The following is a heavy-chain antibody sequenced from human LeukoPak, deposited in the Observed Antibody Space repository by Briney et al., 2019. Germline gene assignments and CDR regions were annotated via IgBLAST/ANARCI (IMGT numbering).Heavy chain of an antibody. CDR3: ARGDYGDYYWFDP. D-gene: IGHD4-17*01. CDR1: GGSISSYY. Sequence: PSETLSLTCTVSGGSISSYYWSWIRQPPGKGLEWIGYIHYRGSTNYNPSLKSRVTISVDTSKNQFSLKLNSVTAADTAVYYCARGDYGDYYWFDPWGQGTLVTVSS. V-gene: IGHV4-59*08. CDR2: IHYRGST. J-gene: IGHJ5*02.